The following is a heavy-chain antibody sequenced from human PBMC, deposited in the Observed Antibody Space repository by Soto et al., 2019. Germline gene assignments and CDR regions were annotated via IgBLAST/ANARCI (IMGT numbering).Heavy chain of an antibody. Sequence: QVQLVQSGAEVKNPGASVKVSCKASGYTFTTYYMHWLRQARGQGLEWMGIITPSSGSTSYEQKFQDRVTMTRDTSTSTVYMELSSLRSEDTAVYYCAREVSTKTAPIDYWGQGTLVTVSS. V-gene: IGHV1-46*01. CDR1: GYTFTTYY. CDR3: AREVSTKTAPIDY. CDR2: ITPSSGST. D-gene: IGHD2-21*02. J-gene: IGHJ4*02.